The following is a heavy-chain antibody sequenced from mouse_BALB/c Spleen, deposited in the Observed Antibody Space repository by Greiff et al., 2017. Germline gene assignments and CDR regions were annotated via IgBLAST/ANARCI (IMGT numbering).Heavy chain of an antibody. D-gene: IGHD5-5*01. CDR1: GFTFSNYA. CDR2: ISNIGNT. J-gene: IGHJ2*01. Sequence: EVKLVESGGGLVKPGGSLKLSCAASGFTFSNYAMSWVRQTPEKRLEWVASISNIGNTYYPDSVKGRFTISRDNARTILYLQMSSLRSEDTAMFYCARDQDYLYWGQGTTLTVSS. V-gene: IGHV5-6-5*01. CDR3: ARDQDYLY.